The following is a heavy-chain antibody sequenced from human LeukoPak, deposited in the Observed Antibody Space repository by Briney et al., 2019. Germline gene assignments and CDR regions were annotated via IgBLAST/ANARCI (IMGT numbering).Heavy chain of an antibody. CDR3: ARDFKTLYYFDY. CDR1: EFPFSMYW. CDR2: INQDGSEK. Sequence: GGSLRLSCAASEFPFSMYWMNWVRQAPGKGLEWVANINQDGSEKNYVDSVKGRFTISRDNAKNSLYLQMNSLRAEDTAVYYRARDFKTLYYFDYWGQGTLVTVSS. V-gene: IGHV3-7*01. J-gene: IGHJ4*02.